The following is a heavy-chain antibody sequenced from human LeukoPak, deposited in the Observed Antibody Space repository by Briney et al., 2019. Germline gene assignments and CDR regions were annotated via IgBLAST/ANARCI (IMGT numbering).Heavy chain of an antibody. Sequence: VGSLRLSCAASGFSFSSYWMSWVRQAPGKGLEWVANIKQDGSEKYYVDSVKGRFTISRDNAKNSLYLQMDSLSAEDTAVYYSARKNGGYAEYWGQGTLVTVSS. V-gene: IGHV3-7*01. D-gene: IGHD5-12*01. CDR2: IKQDGSEK. J-gene: IGHJ4*02. CDR3: ARKNGGYAEY. CDR1: GFSFSSYW.